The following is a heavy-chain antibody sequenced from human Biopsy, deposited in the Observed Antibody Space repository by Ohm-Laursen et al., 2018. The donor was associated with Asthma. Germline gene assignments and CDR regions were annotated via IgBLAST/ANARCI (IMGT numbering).Heavy chain of an antibody. CDR3: ARVASYGDLYFGIDV. V-gene: IGHV4-30-4*02. Sequence: SDTLSLTCTVGGAYIGSRDHHWSWIRQSPGTGLEWIGFVFWSGTTHYNRSLERRLSISIDTTRNEFSMTLRSVTDADTAVYFCARVASYGDLYFGIDVWGPGTTVSVS. CDR2: VFWSGTT. J-gene: IGHJ6*02. CDR1: GAYIGSRDHH. D-gene: IGHD4-17*01.